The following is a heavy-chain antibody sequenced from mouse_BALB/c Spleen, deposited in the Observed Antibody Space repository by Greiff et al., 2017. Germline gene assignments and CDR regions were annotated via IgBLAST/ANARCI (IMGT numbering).Heavy chain of an antibody. Sequence: VQLQESGAELVRPGSSVKISCKASGYAFSSYWMNWVKQRPGQGLEWIGQIYPGDGDTNYNGKFKGKATLTADKSSSTAYMQLSSLTSEDSAVYFWARRASWDGYYFDDWGQGTTLTVSA. CDR1: GYAFSSYW. J-gene: IGHJ2*01. CDR2: IYPGDGDT. V-gene: IGHV1-80*01. D-gene: IGHD4-1*01. CDR3: ARRASWDGYYFDD.